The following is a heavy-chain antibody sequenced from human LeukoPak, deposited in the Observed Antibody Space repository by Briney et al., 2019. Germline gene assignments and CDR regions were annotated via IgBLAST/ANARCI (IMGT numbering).Heavy chain of an antibody. J-gene: IGHJ4*02. CDR3: ARDTDSSSPSTFDY. CDR1: GGSISSSSYY. Sequence: SETLSLTCTVSGGSISSSSYYWGWIRQPPGKGLEWIGSIYYSGSTYYNPSLKSRVTISVDTSKNQFSLKVSSVTAADTAVYYCARDTDSSSPSTFDYWGQGTLVTVSS. CDR2: IYYSGST. D-gene: IGHD6-6*01. V-gene: IGHV4-39*07.